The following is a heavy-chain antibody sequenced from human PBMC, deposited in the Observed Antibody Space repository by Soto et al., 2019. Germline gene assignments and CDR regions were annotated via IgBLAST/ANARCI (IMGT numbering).Heavy chain of an antibody. D-gene: IGHD7-27*01. CDR3: ARHGATNWGGFFVS. CDR2: IYYSGHI. J-gene: IGHJ4*02. V-gene: IGHV4-59*08. CDR1: GASITTYY. Sequence: QVQLQESGPGLVKPSETLSLTCNVSGASITTYYWSWIRQPPGKGLEWIGYIYYSGHINYNPSLKSRGTIAVDTSKNQFSLKLSSVTAADTAVYYCARHGATNWGGFFVSWGLGTLVSVSS.